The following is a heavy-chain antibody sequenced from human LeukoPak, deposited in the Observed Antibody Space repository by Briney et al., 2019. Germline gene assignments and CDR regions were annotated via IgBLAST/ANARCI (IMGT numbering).Heavy chain of an antibody. V-gene: IGHV3-21*01. CDR2: ISSSSSYI. CDR1: GFTFSSYS. D-gene: IGHD5-12*01. CDR3: ARETDTYIVATIASFDY. Sequence: PGGSLRLSCAASGFTFSSYSMNWVRQAPGKGLEWVSSISSSSSYIYYADSVKGRFTISRDNAKNSLYLQMNSLRAEDTAVYYCARETDTYIVATIASFDYWGQGTLVTVSS. J-gene: IGHJ4*02.